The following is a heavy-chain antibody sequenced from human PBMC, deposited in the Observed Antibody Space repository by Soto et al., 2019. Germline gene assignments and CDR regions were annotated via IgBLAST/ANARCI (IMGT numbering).Heavy chain of an antibody. D-gene: IGHD3-16*01. J-gene: IGHJ4*02. Sequence: PSETLSLTCAVSGASVSSTKWWSWVRQSPGKGLEWIGEIHHSETTNYNPSLESRVTISIDKSKNQFSLKLSSVTAADTAVYYCARAWGLYFDYWGQGTLVTVSS. CDR1: GASVSSTKW. CDR2: IHHSETT. CDR3: ARAWGLYFDY. V-gene: IGHV4-4*02.